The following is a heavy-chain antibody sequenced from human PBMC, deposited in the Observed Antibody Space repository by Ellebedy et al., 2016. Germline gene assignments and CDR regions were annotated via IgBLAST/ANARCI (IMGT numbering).Heavy chain of an antibody. V-gene: IGHV3-53*01. CDR2: IFSDGNT. CDR1: GFTVSTNY. CDR3: ARGVGSGWFDP. J-gene: IGHJ5*02. Sequence: ETLSLTCAASGFTVSTNYMKWVRQAPGKGLGWVSAIFSDGNTYYADSVKGRFTISRDNSKNTLYLQMNSLRAEDTAVYYCARGVGSGWFDPWGQGTLVTVSS. D-gene: IGHD2-15*01.